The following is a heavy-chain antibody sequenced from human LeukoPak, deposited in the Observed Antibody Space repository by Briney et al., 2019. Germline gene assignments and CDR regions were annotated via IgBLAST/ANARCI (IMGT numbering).Heavy chain of an antibody. CDR3: ARHVRGASNAFDI. V-gene: IGHV4-59*08. J-gene: IGHJ3*02. D-gene: IGHD1-26*01. CDR1: GRSISSYY. Sequence: PSETLSLTCTVSGRSISSYYWSWVRQPPGKGLEWIGYIYYSGSTNYNPSLKSRVTISVDTSKNQFSLKLSSVTAADTAVYYCARHVRGASNAFDIWGQGTMVTVSS. CDR2: IYYSGST.